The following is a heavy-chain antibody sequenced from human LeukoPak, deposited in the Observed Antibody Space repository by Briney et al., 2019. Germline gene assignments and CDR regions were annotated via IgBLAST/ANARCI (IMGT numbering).Heavy chain of an antibody. J-gene: IGHJ5*02. CDR2: ISSSGSTI. D-gene: IGHD3-22*01. Sequence: PGGSLRLSCAASGFTFSSYEMNWVRQAPGKGLEWVSYISSSGSTIYYADSVKGRFTISRDNAKNSLYLQMNSLRAEDTAVHYCARVKYYYDSSGYTNWFDPWGQGTLVTVSS. CDR3: ARVKYYYDSSGYTNWFDP. V-gene: IGHV3-48*03. CDR1: GFTFSSYE.